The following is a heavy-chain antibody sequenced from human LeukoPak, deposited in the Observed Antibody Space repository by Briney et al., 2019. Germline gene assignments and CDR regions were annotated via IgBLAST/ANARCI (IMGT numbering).Heavy chain of an antibody. CDR3: ARVSPALGANYFDC. D-gene: IGHD1-26*01. Sequence: SETLSLTCTVSGGSISGDYWSWIRQPAGKGLEWIGRIYTSGSTTYNPSLKSRVTMSVDTSKNQFSLKLTSVTGADTAIYYCARVSPALGANYFDCWGQGILVTVSS. CDR2: IYTSGST. J-gene: IGHJ4*02. V-gene: IGHV4-4*07. CDR1: GGSISGDY.